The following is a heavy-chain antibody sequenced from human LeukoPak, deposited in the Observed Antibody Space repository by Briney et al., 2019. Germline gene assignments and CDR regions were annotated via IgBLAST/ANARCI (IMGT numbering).Heavy chain of an antibody. Sequence: PGGSLRLSCAASGFTFSSYWMSWVRQAPGKGLEWVANIKQDGSEKYYVDSVKGRFTISRDNAKNSLYLQMNSLRAEDTAVYYCASYKYLYYYGSGSPIGWFDPWGQGTLVTVSS. CDR3: ASYKYLYYYGSGSPIGWFDP. CDR1: GFTFSSYW. D-gene: IGHD3-10*01. J-gene: IGHJ5*02. CDR2: IKQDGSEK. V-gene: IGHV3-7*01.